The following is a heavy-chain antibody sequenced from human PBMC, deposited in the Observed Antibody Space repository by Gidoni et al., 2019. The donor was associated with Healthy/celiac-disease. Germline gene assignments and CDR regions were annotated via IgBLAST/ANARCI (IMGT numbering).Heavy chain of an antibody. CDR1: GFTFRKAW. V-gene: IGHV3-15*01. CDR3: TTDLPAPWLSEPFDY. D-gene: IGHD3-22*01. Sequence: EVQLVESGGGLVKPGGSLRLSCAASGFTFRKAWMSWVRQAPGKGLEWVGRIKSKTDGGTTDYAAPVKGRFTISRDDSKNTLYLQMNSLKTEDTAVYYCTTDLPAPWLSEPFDYWGQGTLVTVSS. J-gene: IGHJ4*02. CDR2: IKSKTDGGTT.